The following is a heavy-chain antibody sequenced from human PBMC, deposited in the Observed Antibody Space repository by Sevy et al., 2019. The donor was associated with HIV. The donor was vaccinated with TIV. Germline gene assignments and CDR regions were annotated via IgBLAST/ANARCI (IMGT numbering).Heavy chain of an antibody. Sequence: GGSLRLSCVASGFTFDDYAMHWVRQAPGKGLEWVSGISWDSVRIGYADSVKGRFTISRDKAKNSLYLQMNSLRPEHTALYYCTKGGSGWPGSAFDIWGQGTMVTVSS. V-gene: IGHV3-9*01. CDR2: ISWDSVRI. CDR1: GFTFDDYA. J-gene: IGHJ3*02. CDR3: TKGGSGWPGSAFDI. D-gene: IGHD6-19*01.